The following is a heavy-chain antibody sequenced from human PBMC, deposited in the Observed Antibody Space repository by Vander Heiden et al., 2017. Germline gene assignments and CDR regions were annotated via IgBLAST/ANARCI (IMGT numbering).Heavy chain of an antibody. J-gene: IGHJ4*02. Sequence: EVQLVESGGGLVQPGGSLRLSCAASGFTFSSYDLHWVRQATGKGMEWVSAIGTAGDTYYPGSVKGGFTISRENAKNSLYLQMNSLRAGDTAVYYCARGGVRGVNLDYWGQGTLVTVSS. CDR3: ARGGVRGVNLDY. D-gene: IGHD3-10*01. CDR1: GFTFSSYD. V-gene: IGHV3-13*01. CDR2: IGTAGDT.